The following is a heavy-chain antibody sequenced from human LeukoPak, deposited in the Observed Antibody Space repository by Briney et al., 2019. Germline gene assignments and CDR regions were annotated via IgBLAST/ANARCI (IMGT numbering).Heavy chain of an antibody. CDR3: AREVGSGWTDY. J-gene: IGHJ4*02. CDR2: ISGSGGST. V-gene: IGHV3-23*01. CDR1: GFTFSSYA. D-gene: IGHD6-19*01. Sequence: GGSLRLSCAASGFTFSSYAMSWVRQAPGKGLEWVSAISGSGGSTYYADSVKGRFTISRDNAKNSLYLQMNSLRAEDTAVYHCAREVGSGWTDYWGQGTLVTVSS.